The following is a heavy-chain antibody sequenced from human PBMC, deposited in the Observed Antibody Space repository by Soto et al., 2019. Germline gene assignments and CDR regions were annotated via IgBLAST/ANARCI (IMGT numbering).Heavy chain of an antibody. CDR3: ARGCRGVIVKRGYYYGMDV. D-gene: IGHD3-16*02. V-gene: IGHV4-34*01. Sequence: SETLSLTCAVYGGSFSGYYWSWIRQPPGKGLEWIGEINHSGSTNYNPSLKSRVTISVDTSKNQFSLKLSSVTAADTAVYYCARGCRGVIVKRGYYYGMDVWGQGTTVTVSS. CDR1: GGSFSGYY. CDR2: INHSGST. J-gene: IGHJ6*02.